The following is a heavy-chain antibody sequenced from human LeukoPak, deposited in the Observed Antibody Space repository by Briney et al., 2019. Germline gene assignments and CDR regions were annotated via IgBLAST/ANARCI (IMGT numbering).Heavy chain of an antibody. D-gene: IGHD3-10*01. CDR3: ARDRAAGSDWLDP. CDR1: GGSIGLYH. CDR2: IYYNGST. Sequence: SETLSLICTVSGGSIGLYHWTWIRQPPGKGLEWIGYIYYNGSTKYNQSLKSRVTISLDTSKNQFSLRLSSVPAADTAVYYCARDRAAGSDWLDPWGQGTLVTVSS. V-gene: IGHV4-59*01. J-gene: IGHJ5*02.